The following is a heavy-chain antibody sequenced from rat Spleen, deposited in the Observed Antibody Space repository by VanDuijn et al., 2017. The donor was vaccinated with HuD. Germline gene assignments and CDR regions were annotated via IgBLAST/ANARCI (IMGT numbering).Heavy chain of an antibody. CDR2: ISYGDSSGHSGT. J-gene: IGHJ2*01. CDR1: GFTFSDYG. Sequence: EVQLVESGGGLVQPGRSLKLSCAASGFTFSDYGMAWVRQAPTTGLEWVATISYGDSSGHSGTYYRDSVKGRFTISRDNRKSTLYLQMDSLRSEDTATYYCARRHYGYTDYFDYWGQGVMVTVSS. D-gene: IGHD1-9*01. CDR3: ARRHYGYTDYFDY. V-gene: IGHV5-29*01.